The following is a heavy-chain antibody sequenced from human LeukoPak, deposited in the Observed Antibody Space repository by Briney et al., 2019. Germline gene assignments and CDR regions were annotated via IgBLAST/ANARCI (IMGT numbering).Heavy chain of an antibody. CDR3: ASYSRDWFDP. CDR2: ISAYNGNT. V-gene: IGHV1-18*01. Sequence: GASVKVSCKASGYTFTSYGISWVRQAPGQGLEWMGWISAYNGNTNYAQKLQGRVTITADGSTSTAYMELSSLRSEDTAVYYCASYSRDWFDPWGQGTLVTVSS. D-gene: IGHD4-11*01. CDR1: GYTFTSYG. J-gene: IGHJ5*02.